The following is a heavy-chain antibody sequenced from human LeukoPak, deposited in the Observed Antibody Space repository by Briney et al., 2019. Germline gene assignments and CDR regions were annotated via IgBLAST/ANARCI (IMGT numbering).Heavy chain of an antibody. Sequence: DPGGSLRLSCAASGFTFSEYAMSWVRQAPGKGLEWVGFIRSKTYGGTTEYAASVKGRFTISGDDSKSIAYLQMNSLKTEDTAAYWCTSAWFGELPVDHWGQGTLVTVSS. CDR2: IRSKTYGGTT. D-gene: IGHD3-10*01. J-gene: IGHJ4*02. CDR1: GFTFSEYA. CDR3: TSAWFGELPVDH. V-gene: IGHV3-49*04.